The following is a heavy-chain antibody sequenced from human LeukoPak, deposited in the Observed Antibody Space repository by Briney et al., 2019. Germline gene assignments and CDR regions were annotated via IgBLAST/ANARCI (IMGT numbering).Heavy chain of an antibody. CDR3: ARVGPHRRNNEDYCYFNF. V-gene: IGHV1-18*01. J-gene: IGHJ4*02. Sequence: ASVKVSCKTSGYTFSNYGISWVRQAPGQWLEWMGWISGYNGNTNYAQKFQGRVAMTADTSTSIAFMELRSLRSDDTAVYYCARVGPHRRNNEDYCYFNFWGPGTLVTVSS. CDR1: GYTFSNYG. D-gene: IGHD2/OR15-2a*01. CDR2: ISGYNGNT.